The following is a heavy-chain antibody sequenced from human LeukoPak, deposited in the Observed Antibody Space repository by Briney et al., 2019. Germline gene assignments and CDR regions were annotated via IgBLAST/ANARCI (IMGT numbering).Heavy chain of an antibody. V-gene: IGHV1-69*06. D-gene: IGHD6-13*01. J-gene: IGHJ1*01. CDR2: IIPIFGTV. CDR3: ARVPYSSSWYFFQH. Sequence: SVKVSCKASGGTFSSYAISWVRQAPGQGLEWMGGIIPIFGTVNYAQKFQGRVTITADKSTSTAYMELSSLRSEDTAVYYCARVPYSSSWYFFQHWGQGTLVTVSS. CDR1: GGTFSSYA.